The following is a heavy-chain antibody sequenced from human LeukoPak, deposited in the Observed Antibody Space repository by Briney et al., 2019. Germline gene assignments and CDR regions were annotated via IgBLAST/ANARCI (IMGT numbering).Heavy chain of an antibody. CDR2: IHYSGNT. D-gene: IGHD3-9*01. J-gene: IGHJ4*02. CDR3: ARHGRESRYFDWLLYYIDH. CDR1: GASISAYS. Sequence: PSETLSLTCTVSGASISAYSWSWIRQPPGKGLEWIGCIHYSGNTHCNPSLESRATLSVDTSKNQFSLKLSSVTAADMAVCYCARHGRESRYFDWLLYYIDHWGQGALVTVSS. V-gene: IGHV4-59*08.